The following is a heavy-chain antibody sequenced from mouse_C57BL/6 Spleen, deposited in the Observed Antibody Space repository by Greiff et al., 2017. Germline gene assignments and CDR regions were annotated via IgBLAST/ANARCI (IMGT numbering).Heavy chain of an antibody. CDR2: IDPSDSYT. CDR1: GYTFTSYW. CDR3: AKGGDDYDGGSYWYFEV. Sequence: QVQLQQPGAELVMPGASVKLSCKASGYTFTSYWMHWVKQRPGQGLEWIGEIDPSDSYTNYNQKFKGKSTLTVDKSSSTAYMQLSSLTSEDSAVYYCAKGGDDYDGGSYWYFEVWGTGTTVTVSA. J-gene: IGHJ1*03. V-gene: IGHV1-69*01. D-gene: IGHD2-4*01.